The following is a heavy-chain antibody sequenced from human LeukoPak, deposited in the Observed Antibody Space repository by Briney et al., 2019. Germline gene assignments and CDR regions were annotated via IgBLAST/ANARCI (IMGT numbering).Heavy chain of an antibody. J-gene: IGHJ6*02. D-gene: IGHD2-21*02. CDR3: ARWVTSPHFGLDV. Sequence: GGSLRLSCAASGFTFTSSWMTWVRQAPGKGLEWVANIKQDGNEENYVDSVMGRFTISRDNAKNSLFLQMNGLGGEDTAVYYCARWVTSPHFGLDVWGQGTTSPSP. V-gene: IGHV3-7*05. CDR2: IKQDGNEE. CDR1: GFTFTSSW.